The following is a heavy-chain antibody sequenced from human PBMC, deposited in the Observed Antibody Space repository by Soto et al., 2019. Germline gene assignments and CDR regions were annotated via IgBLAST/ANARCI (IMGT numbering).Heavy chain of an antibody. CDR1: GLTYSNYG. J-gene: IGHJ4*02. D-gene: IGHD4-17*01. CDR3: EKGVHIYSDGPDH. Sequence: PGGSLRLSCAASGLTYSNYGMHWVRQAPGKGLEWVAIISTDGRDKYYVDSVKGRFTISRDNSENTLYLQMNSLREEDTAVYYCEKGVHIYSDGPDHWGQGTLVTVSS. CDR2: ISTDGRDK. V-gene: IGHV3-30*18.